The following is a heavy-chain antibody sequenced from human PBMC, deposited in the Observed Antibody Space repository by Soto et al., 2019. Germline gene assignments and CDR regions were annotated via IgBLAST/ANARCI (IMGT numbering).Heavy chain of an antibody. Sequence: SETLSLTCTVSGGSISSYYWSWIRQPSGKGLEWIGYIYYTGLSNSNPSLNSRVTMSVDTSKNQFSLKLSSVTAADTAVYYCASHSSHWPFFDFWGQGTLVTVSS. J-gene: IGHJ4*02. CDR2: IYYTGLS. CDR3: ASHSSHWPFFDF. V-gene: IGHV4-59*01. CDR1: GGSISSYY. D-gene: IGHD6-13*01.